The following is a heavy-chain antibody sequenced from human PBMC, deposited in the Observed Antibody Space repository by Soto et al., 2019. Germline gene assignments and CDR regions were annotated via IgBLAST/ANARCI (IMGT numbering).Heavy chain of an antibody. V-gene: IGHV1-69*04. J-gene: IGHJ4*02. D-gene: IGHD2-8*01. CDR2: IIPILGIA. Sequence: GASVKVSCKASGGTFSSYTISWVRQAPGQGLEWMGRIIPILGIANYAQKFQGRVTITADKSTSTAYMELSSLRSEDTAVYYCARDRRYCTNGVCYPTLFDYWGQGTLVTVSS. CDR1: GGTFSSYT. CDR3: ARDRRYCTNGVCYPTLFDY.